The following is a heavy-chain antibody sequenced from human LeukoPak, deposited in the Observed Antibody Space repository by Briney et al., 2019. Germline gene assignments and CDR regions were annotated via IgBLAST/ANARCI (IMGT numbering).Heavy chain of an antibody. Sequence: SVKVSCKASGGTFSSYAISWVRQAPGQGLEWMGGIIPIFGTANYAQKFQGRVTITTDESTSTAYMELSSLRSEDTAVYYCAREHYYGSGSRGSWFDPWGQGTLVTVSS. D-gene: IGHD3-10*01. CDR3: AREHYYGSGSRGSWFDP. J-gene: IGHJ5*02. V-gene: IGHV1-69*05. CDR1: GGTFSSYA. CDR2: IIPIFGTA.